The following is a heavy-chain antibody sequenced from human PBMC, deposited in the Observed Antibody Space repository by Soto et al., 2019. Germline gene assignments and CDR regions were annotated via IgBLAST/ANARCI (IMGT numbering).Heavy chain of an antibody. CDR3: ARDHHVVAAAGTFDY. D-gene: IGHD6-13*01. V-gene: IGHV3-33*01. J-gene: IGHJ4*02. CDR2: IWYDGSNK. CDR1: GFTFSSYG. Sequence: GGSLRLSCAASGFTFSSYGMRWVRQAPGKGLEWVAVIWYDGSNKYYADSVKGRFTISRDNSKNTLYLQMNSLRAEDTAVYYCARDHHVVAAAGTFDYWGQGTLVTVSS.